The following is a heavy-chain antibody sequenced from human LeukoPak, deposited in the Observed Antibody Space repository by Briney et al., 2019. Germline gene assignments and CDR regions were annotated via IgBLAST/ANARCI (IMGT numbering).Heavy chain of an antibody. CDR3: ARQPVTTPFYYFDY. D-gene: IGHD4-17*01. CDR1: GYSFTSYW. V-gene: IGHV5-51*01. Sequence: GESLKTYCKGSGYSFTSYWICWVRQMPGKGLEWMRIIYPGDSDTRYSPSFQGQVTISADKSISTAYLQWSSLKASDTAMYYCARQPVTTPFYYFDYWGQGTLVTVSS. J-gene: IGHJ4*02. CDR2: IYPGDSDT.